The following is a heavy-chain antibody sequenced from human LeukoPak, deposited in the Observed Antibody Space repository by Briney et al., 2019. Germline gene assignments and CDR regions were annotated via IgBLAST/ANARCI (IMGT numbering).Heavy chain of an antibody. J-gene: IGHJ6*03. CDR2: INHSGST. V-gene: IGHV4-34*01. CDR3: ARHGDVVVPAAIKGGEDYYYYYYMDV. CDR1: GGSFSGYY. D-gene: IGHD2-2*02. Sequence: SETLSLTCAVYGGSFSGYYWSWIRQPPGKGLEWIGEINHSGSTNYNPSLKSRVTISVDTSKNQFSLKLSSVTAADTAVYYRARHGDVVVPAAIKGGEDYYYYYYMDVWGKGTTVTVSS.